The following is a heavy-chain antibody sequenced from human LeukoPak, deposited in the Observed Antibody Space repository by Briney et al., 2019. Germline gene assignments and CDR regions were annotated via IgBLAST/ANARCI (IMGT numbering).Heavy chain of an antibody. V-gene: IGHV4-39*07. CDR1: GGSISSSSYY. J-gene: IGHJ4*02. Sequence: SETLSLTCTVSGGSISSSSYYWGWIRQPPGKGLEWIGSIYYSGSTYYNPSLKSRVTILVDTSKNQFSLKLSSVTAADTAVYYCARSQNTNNYGDYVASDYWGQGTLVTVSS. D-gene: IGHD4-17*01. CDR2: IYYSGST. CDR3: ARSQNTNNYGDYVASDY.